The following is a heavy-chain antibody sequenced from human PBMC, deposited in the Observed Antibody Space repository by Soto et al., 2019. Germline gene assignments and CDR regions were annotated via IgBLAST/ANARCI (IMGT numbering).Heavy chain of an antibody. Sequence: SETQSLNSTVSGVSISRYYWSWIRQHPGRGQEWKGYIYDSGCTHYNPPLKSRVTISVDTAKNQFSQKLSSVTAADTAVYYCEREAVEATGGPDCWGQRTPVTVSS. J-gene: IGHJ4*02. CDR1: GVSISRYY. V-gene: IGHV4-59*01. CDR3: EREAVEATGGPDC. D-gene: IGHD1-26*01. CDR2: IYDSGCT.